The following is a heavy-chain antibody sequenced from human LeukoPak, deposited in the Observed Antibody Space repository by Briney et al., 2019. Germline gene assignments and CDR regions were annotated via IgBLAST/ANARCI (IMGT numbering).Heavy chain of an antibody. J-gene: IGHJ4*02. CDR1: GYTFTSYA. CDR2: INAGNGST. V-gene: IGHV1-3*01. CDR3: ARSSARLFDC. Sequence: GASVKVSCKASGYTFTSYAMHWVRQAPGQRLEWMGWINAGNGSTKYSQKFQGRVTITKDTSASTAYMELSSLRSEDTAVYYCARSSARLFDCWGQGTLVTVSS.